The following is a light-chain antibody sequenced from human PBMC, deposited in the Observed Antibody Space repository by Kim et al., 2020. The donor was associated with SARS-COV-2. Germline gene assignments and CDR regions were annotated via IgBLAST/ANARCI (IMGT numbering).Light chain of an antibody. CDR2: GKN. V-gene: IGLV3-19*01. CDR3: NSRDSNDNVV. J-gene: IGLJ2*01. Sequence: SSELTQDPAVSVALGQTVRITCQGDSLRSYYATWYQQKPGQAPILVIYGKNNRPSGIPDRFSGSSSGNTASFTITGPQAGDEADYYCNSRDSNDNVVYGG. CDR1: SLRSYY.